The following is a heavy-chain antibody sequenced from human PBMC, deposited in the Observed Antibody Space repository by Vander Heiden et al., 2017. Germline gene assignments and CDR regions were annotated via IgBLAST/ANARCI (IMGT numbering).Heavy chain of an antibody. D-gene: IGHD3-22*01. CDR1: GGSFSGYY. CDR2: INHSGST. J-gene: IGHJ4*02. CDR3: ARGPWHDYSSGYYSYFDY. V-gene: IGHV4-34*01. Sequence: QVQLQQWGAGLLKPSETLSLTCAVYGGSFSGYYWSWIRQPPGKGLEWIGEINHSGSTNYNPSLKSRVTISVDTSKNQFSLKLSSVTAADTAVYYCARGPWHDYSSGYYSYFDYWGQGTLVTVSS.